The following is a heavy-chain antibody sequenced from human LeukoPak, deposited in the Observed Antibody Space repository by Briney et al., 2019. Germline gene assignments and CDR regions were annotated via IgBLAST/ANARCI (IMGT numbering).Heavy chain of an antibody. CDR1: GFTLDDYA. J-gene: IGHJ6*02. CDR2: ISWNSGSI. D-gene: IGHD3-22*01. V-gene: IGHV3-9*01. CDR3: AKSDSSGYLAPYYYYGMDV. Sequence: GGSLKLSWEASGFTLDDYAMHWVRQAPGKGLEWVSGISWNSGSIGYADSVKGRFTISRDNAKNSLYLQMNSLRAEDTALYYCAKSDSSGYLAPYYYYGMDVWGQGTTVTVSS.